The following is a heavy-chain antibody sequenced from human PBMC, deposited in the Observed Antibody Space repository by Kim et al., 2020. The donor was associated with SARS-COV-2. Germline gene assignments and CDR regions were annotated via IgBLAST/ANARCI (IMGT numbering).Heavy chain of an antibody. V-gene: IGHV3-30*04. CDR2: ISYDGSNK. CDR3: ARVARPYGSGSYSFRADY. CDR1: GFTFSSYA. D-gene: IGHD3-10*01. J-gene: IGHJ4*02. Sequence: WGSLRLSCAASGFTFSSYAMHWVRQAPGKGLEWVAVISYDGSNKYYADSVKGRFTISRDNSKNTLYLQMNSLRAEDTAVYYCARVARPYGSGSYSFRADYWGQGTLVTVSS.